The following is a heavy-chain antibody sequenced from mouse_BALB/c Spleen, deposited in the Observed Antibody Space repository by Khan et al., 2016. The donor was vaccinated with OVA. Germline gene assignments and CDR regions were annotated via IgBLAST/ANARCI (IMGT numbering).Heavy chain of an antibody. CDR3: GREVGYIYAMGY. CDR2: INTYTGEP. V-gene: IGHV9-3-1*01. Sequence: QIQLVQSGPELKKPGETVKISCKASGYTFTNYGMNWVKQAPGKGLKWMGWINTYTGEPTYADDFKGRFAFSLETSASTAYLQINNLKNEDTATYFCGREVGYIYAMGYWGQGTSVTVSS. J-gene: IGHJ4*01. D-gene: IGHD1-2*01. CDR1: GYTFTNYG.